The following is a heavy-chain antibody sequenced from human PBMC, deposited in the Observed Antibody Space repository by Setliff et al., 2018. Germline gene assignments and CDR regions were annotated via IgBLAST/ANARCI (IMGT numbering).Heavy chain of an antibody. CDR3: ARDRTAYSYGLDV. J-gene: IGHJ6*02. D-gene: IGHD5-18*01. Sequence: KPSETLSLTCTVSGGSISPYFWSWIRQPPGKGLEWIGYIYHNGNTNFNPSLKTRVNMSVDTSKNQIALNLKSVTAADTAVYYCARDRTAYSYGLDVWGQGTTVTVSS. CDR2: IYHNGNT. V-gene: IGHV4-59*01. CDR1: GGSISPYF.